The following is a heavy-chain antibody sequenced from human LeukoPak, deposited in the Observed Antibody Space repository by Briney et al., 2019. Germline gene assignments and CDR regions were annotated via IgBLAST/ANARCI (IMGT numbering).Heavy chain of an antibody. J-gene: IGHJ6*03. CDR3: ARGTKDLVGITWYYYMDV. D-gene: IGHD2-2*01. CDR1: GYTFTGYY. Sequence: ASVKVSCKASGYTFTGYYMHWVRQAPGQGLEWMGWINPNSGGTNYAQKFQGRVTMTRDTSISTAYMELSRLRSDDTAVYYCARGTKDLVGITWYYYMDVWGKGTTVTVSS. V-gene: IGHV1-2*02. CDR2: INPNSGGT.